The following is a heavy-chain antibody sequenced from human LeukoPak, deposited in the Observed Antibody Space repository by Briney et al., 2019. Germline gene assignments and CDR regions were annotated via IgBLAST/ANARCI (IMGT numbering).Heavy chain of an antibody. V-gene: IGHV4-30-2*01. D-gene: IGHD2-2*01. CDR2: IYHSGST. CDR1: GGSISSGGYS. CDR3: ARDCSSTSCSLGDAFDI. Sequence: TLSLTCAVSGGSISSGGYSWSWIRQPPGKGLEWIGYIYHSGSTYYNPSLKSRVTISVDRSKNQFSLKLSSVTAADTAVYYCARDCSSTSCSLGDAFDIWGQGTMVTVSS. J-gene: IGHJ3*02.